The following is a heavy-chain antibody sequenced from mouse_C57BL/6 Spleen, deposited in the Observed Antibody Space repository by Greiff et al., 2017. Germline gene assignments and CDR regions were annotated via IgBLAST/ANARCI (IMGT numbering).Heavy chain of an antibody. D-gene: IGHD1-1*01. CDR1: GYTFTDYN. J-gene: IGHJ2*01. Sequence: VQLQQSGPELVKPGASVKMSCKASGYTFTDYNMHWVKQSHGKSLEWIGYINPNNGGTSYNQKFKGKATLTVNKSSCTAYMELRSLTSEDSAVYYCARSHYYGSSFDYWGQGTTLTVSS. CDR2: INPNNGGT. V-gene: IGHV1-22*01. CDR3: ARSHYYGSSFDY.